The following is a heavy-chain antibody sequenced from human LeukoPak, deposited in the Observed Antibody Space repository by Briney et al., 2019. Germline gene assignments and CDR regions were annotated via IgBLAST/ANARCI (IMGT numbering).Heavy chain of an antibody. CDR3: ARLSADSSSSRGFDY. J-gene: IGHJ4*02. D-gene: IGHD2-2*01. CDR2: IYTSGST. CDR1: GASIASYY. Sequence: SETLSLTCTVSGASIASYYWTWIRQPAGKGLEWLGRIYTSGSTNYSPSLKSRVTMSVDTSKNQFSLKLSSVTAADTAVYYCARLSADSSSSRGFDYWGQGTLVTVSS. V-gene: IGHV4-4*07.